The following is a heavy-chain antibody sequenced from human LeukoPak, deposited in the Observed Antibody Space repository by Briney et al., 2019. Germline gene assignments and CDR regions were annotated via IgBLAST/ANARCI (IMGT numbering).Heavy chain of an antibody. J-gene: IGHJ4*02. V-gene: IGHV1-18*01. D-gene: IGHD3-3*01. Sequence: RRASVKVSCKASGGTFSSYGISWVRQAPGQGLEWMGWISAYNGNTNYAQKLQGRVTMTTDTSTSTAYMELRSLRSDDTAVYYCARVRFLEWHYFDYWGQGTLVTVSS. CDR2: ISAYNGNT. CDR1: GGTFSSYG. CDR3: ARVRFLEWHYFDY.